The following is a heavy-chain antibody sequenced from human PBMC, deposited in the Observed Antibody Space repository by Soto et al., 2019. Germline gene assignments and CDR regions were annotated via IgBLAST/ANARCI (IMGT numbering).Heavy chain of an antibody. CDR3: ARLGGYCSSTSCYGYYGMDV. D-gene: IGHD2-2*01. CDR1: GGSPSGYY. Sequence: PSETLSLTCSVSGGSPSGYYWTWTRQPPGKGLEWIGYIYYSGSTNYNPSLKSRVTISVDTSKNQFSLKVSSVTAADTAVYYCARLGGYCSSTSCYGYYGMDVWCQGTTVTVSS. V-gene: IGHV4-59*08. CDR2: IYYSGST. J-gene: IGHJ6*02.